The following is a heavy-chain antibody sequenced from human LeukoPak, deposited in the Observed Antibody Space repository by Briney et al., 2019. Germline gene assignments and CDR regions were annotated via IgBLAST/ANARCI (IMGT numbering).Heavy chain of an antibody. D-gene: IGHD3-10*01. J-gene: IGHJ5*02. CDR2: IYYSGST. V-gene: IGHV4-31*03. CDR1: GGSISSGGYY. CDR3: ARVGVTMVRGVIITINWFDP. Sequence: SQTLSLTCTVSGGSISSGGYYWSWIRQHPGKGLEWIGYIYYSGSTYYNPSLKSRVTISVDTSKNQFSLKLSSVTAADTVVYYCARVGVTMVRGVIITINWFDPWGQGTLVTVSS.